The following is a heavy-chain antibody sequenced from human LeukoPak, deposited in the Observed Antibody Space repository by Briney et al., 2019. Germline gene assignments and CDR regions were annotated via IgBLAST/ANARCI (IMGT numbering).Heavy chain of an antibody. D-gene: IGHD2-15*01. CDR2: IYPGDSDT. V-gene: IGHV5-51*01. Sequence: GESLKISCKASGYTFTSYWIAWVRQMPGKGLEWMGIIYPGDSDTRYSPSFQGQVTISADKSISTAYLQWSSLKASDTAMYYCARSSAELTVVTPRGAFDIWGQGTVVAVSS. J-gene: IGHJ3*02. CDR1: GYTFTSYW. CDR3: ARSSAELTVVTPRGAFDI.